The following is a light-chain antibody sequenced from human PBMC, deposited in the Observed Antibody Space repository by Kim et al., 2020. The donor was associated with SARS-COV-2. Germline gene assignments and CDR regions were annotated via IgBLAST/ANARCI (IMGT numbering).Light chain of an antibody. CDR3: CSYAGSSTWV. CDR1: SRDVGSYNL. J-gene: IGLJ3*02. Sequence: GQSITIACTGTSRDVGSYNLVSWYQQHPGKAPKLMIYEGSKRPSGVSNRFSGSKSGNTASLTISGLQAEDEADYYCCSYAGSSTWVFGGRTQLTVL. CDR2: EGS. V-gene: IGLV2-23*01.